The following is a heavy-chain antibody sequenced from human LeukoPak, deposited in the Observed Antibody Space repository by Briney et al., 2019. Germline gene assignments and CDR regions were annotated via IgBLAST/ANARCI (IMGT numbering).Heavy chain of an antibody. CDR1: GFIFSDYY. J-gene: IGHJ4*02. D-gene: IGHD3-22*01. CDR2: ISSSGSTM. V-gene: IGHV3-11*01. CDR3: ARDMYYYDSSGLSPLFDY. Sequence: PGGSLRLSCAASGFIFSDYYMSWIRQAPGKGLEWVSYISSSGSTMYYADSVKGRFTISRDNAKDSLYLQMNSLRAEDTAVYYCARDMYYYDSSGLSPLFDYWGQGTLVTVSS.